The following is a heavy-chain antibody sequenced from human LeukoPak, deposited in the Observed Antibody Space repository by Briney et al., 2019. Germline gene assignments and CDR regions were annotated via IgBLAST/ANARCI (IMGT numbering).Heavy chain of an antibody. CDR3: SRGPAMVTTYRGGICFCP. Sequence: ASVKVSCKASGYIFSDYYIHWVRQAPGQGLEWMGWIKPGSGGTNYEQKFQGRVIMTLVTSISTAYMELPRLTSDDTAVYYCSRGPAMVTTYRGGICFCPRGQATLVTVSS. D-gene: IGHD5-18*01. V-gene: IGHV1-2*02. CDR2: IKPGSGGT. CDR1: GYIFSDYY. J-gene: IGHJ5*02.